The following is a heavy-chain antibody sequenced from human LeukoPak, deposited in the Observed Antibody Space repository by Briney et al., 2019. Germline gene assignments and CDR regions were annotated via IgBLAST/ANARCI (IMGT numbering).Heavy chain of an antibody. CDR3: AKGPLGIAVAPGY. CDR1: GFTFSRNG. V-gene: IGHV3-30*18. CDR2: ISFDGSNK. J-gene: IGHJ4*02. Sequence: GGSLRLSCAASGFTFSRNGMHWVRQAPGKGLEWVAVISFDGSNKFYADSVKGRFSISRDNSKNTLYLQMNSLRADDTAVYYCAKGPLGIAVAPGYWGQGALVTVSS. D-gene: IGHD6-19*01.